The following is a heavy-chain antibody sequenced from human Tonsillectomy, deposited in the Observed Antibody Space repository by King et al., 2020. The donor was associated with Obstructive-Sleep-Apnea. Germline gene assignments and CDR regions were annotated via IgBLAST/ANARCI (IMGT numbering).Heavy chain of an antibody. J-gene: IGHJ4*02. D-gene: IGHD2-15*01. Sequence: VPLQESGPGLVKPSETLSLTCTVSGGSISSYYWSWIRQPPGKGLEWIGYIYYSGSTNYNPSLKSRFTISVDTSRNQFSLKLNSVTAADTAVYYCARARVARILDYWGQGTLVTVSS. CDR1: GGSISSYY. CDR3: ARARVARILDY. V-gene: IGHV4-59*01. CDR2: IYYSGST.